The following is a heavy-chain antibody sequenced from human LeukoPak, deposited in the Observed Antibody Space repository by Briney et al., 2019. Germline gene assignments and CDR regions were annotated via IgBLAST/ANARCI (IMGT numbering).Heavy chain of an antibody. CDR1: GFTFDDYA. J-gene: IGHJ4*02. D-gene: IGHD5-18*01. Sequence: GGSLRLSCAASGFTFDDYAMHWVRQAPGKGLEWVAVISYDGSNKYYADSVKGRFTISRDNSKNTLYLQMNSLRAEDTAVYYCARGGLLLSIDYWGQGTLVTVSS. V-gene: IGHV3-30*04. CDR3: ARGGLLLSIDY. CDR2: ISYDGSNK.